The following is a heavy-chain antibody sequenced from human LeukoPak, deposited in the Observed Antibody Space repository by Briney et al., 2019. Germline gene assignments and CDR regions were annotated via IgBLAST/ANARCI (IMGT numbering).Heavy chain of an antibody. CDR1: GGSLSSGGYY. CDR2: IYYSGST. Sequence: SETLSLTCTVSGGSLSSGGYYWSWIRQHPGKGLEWIGYIYYSGSTYYNPSLKSRVTISVDTSKNQFSLKLSSVTAADTAVYYCARVRAAAAGLVDYWGQGTLVTVSS. J-gene: IGHJ4*02. V-gene: IGHV4-31*03. CDR3: ARVRAAAAGLVDY. D-gene: IGHD6-13*01.